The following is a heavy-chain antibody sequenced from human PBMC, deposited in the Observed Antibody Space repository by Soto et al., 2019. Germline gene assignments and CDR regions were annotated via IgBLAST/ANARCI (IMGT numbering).Heavy chain of an antibody. D-gene: IGHD5-12*01. V-gene: IGHV3-20*04. CDR2: INWNGGST. J-gene: IGHJ3*02. CDR1: GFTLDDYG. CDR3: ARVPPGGYGGYDSAFDI. Sequence: EVQLVESGGGVVRPGGSLRLSCAASGFTLDDYGMSWVRQAPGKGLEWVSGINWNGGSTGYADSVKGRFTISRDNAKNSLYLQMNSLRAEDTALYYCARVPPGGYGGYDSAFDIWGQGTMVTVSS.